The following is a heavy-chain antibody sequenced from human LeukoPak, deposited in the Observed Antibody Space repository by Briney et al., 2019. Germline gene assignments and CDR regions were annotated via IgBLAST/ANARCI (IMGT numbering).Heavy chain of an antibody. CDR3: ARDSSIAAHDAFDI. J-gene: IGHJ3*02. Sequence: PGGSLRLSCAASGFTFSSYWMSWVRQAPGKGLEWVSSISSSSGYIYYADSMKGRFTISRDNAKNSLYLQMNSLRAEDTAVYYCARDSSIAAHDAFDIWGQGTMVTVSS. CDR2: ISSSSGYI. V-gene: IGHV3-21*01. D-gene: IGHD6-6*01. CDR1: GFTFSSYW.